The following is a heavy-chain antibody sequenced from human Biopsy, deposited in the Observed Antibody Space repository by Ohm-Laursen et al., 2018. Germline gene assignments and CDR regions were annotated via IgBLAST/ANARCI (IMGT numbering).Heavy chain of an antibody. Sequence: SLRLSCTASGFTFSSYAMEWVRQAPGKGLEWVSSIAERSTYISYADSVKGRFTISRDNAQNSLYLQMNNLRVEDTAVYYCARERGRKSMAATDYWGQGVLVTVSS. J-gene: IGHJ4*02. CDR2: IAERSTYI. V-gene: IGHV3-21*06. CDR1: GFTFSSYA. CDR3: ARERGRKSMAATDY. D-gene: IGHD6-6*01.